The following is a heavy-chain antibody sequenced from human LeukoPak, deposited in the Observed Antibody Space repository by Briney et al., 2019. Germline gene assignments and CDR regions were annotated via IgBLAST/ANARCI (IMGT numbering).Heavy chain of an antibody. V-gene: IGHV1-18*01. Sequence: GASVKVSCKASGYTFTSYGISWVRQAPGQGLEWMGWISAYNGNTNYAQKLQGRVTMTTDTSTSTAYMELRSLRSDDTAVYYCARAPMKPYYYDSSGYYFDYWGQGTLVTVSS. CDR1: GYTFTSYG. CDR2: ISAYNGNT. D-gene: IGHD3-22*01. J-gene: IGHJ4*02. CDR3: ARAPMKPYYYDSSGYYFDY.